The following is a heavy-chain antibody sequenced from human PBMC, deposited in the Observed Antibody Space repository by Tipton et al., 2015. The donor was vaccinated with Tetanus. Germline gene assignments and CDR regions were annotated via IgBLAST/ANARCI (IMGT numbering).Heavy chain of an antibody. CDR1: GDSTADFY. V-gene: IGHV4-59*01. CDR3: ARTTRRWLHPDY. CDR2: IFYNGRT. D-gene: IGHD5-24*01. Sequence: LRLSCNVSGDSTADFYWSWIRQPPGKGLEWIAYIFYNGRTQSNPSLKSRVSISVDTAKNQFSLQLKSVTAADTAIYYCARTTRRWLHPDYWGPGTLVTVSS. J-gene: IGHJ4*02.